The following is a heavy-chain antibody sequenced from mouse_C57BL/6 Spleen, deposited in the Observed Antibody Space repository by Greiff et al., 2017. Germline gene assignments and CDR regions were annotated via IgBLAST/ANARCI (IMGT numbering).Heavy chain of an antibody. J-gene: IGHJ3*01. CDR2: INPGSGGT. CDR3: ARSGYYGNYVAWFAY. CDR1: GYAFTNYL. Sequence: VQLQQSGAELVRPGTSVKVSCKASGYAFTNYLIEWVKQRPGQGLEWIGVINPGSGGTNYNEKFKGKATLTADKSSSTAYMQLSSLTSEDSAVYFCARSGYYGNYVAWFAYWGQGTLVTVSA. V-gene: IGHV1-54*01. D-gene: IGHD2-1*01.